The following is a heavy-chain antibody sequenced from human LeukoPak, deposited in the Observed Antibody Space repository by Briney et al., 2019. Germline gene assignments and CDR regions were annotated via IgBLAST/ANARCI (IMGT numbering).Heavy chain of an antibody. CDR3: ASFGVVVAATGFDY. J-gene: IGHJ4*02. V-gene: IGHV3-21*01. CDR1: GFTFSSYS. D-gene: IGHD2-15*01. Sequence: GGSLRLSCAASGFTFSSYSMNWVRQAPGKGLEWVSSISSSSSYIYYADSVKGRFTISRDNAKNSLYLQMNSLRAEDTAVYYCASFGVVVAATGFDYWGQGTLVTVSS. CDR2: ISSSSSYI.